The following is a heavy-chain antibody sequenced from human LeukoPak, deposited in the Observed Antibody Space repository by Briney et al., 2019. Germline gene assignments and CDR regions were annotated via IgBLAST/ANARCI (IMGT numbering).Heavy chain of an antibody. Sequence: GGSLRLSCAASGFTFSSYWMSWVRQAPGKGLEWVANIKQDGSEKYYVDSVKGRFTISRDNAKNSLYLQINSLRAEDTALYYCGRDRMGNTDYWGQGTLVTVSS. D-gene: IGHD3-16*01. J-gene: IGHJ4*02. CDR2: IKQDGSEK. CDR1: GFTFSSYW. CDR3: GRDRMGNTDY. V-gene: IGHV3-7*01.